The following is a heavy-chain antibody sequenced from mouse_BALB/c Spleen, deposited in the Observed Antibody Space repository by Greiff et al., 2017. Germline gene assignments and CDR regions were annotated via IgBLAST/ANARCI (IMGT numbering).Heavy chain of an antibody. Sequence: QVQLKESGPGLVQPSQSLSITCTVSGFSLTSYGVHWVRQSPGKGLEWLGVIWSGGSTDYNAAFISRLSISKDNSKSQVFFKMNSLQANDTAIYYCGRVGGYDGYAMDYWGQGTSVTVSS. CDR2: IWSGGST. CDR1: GFSLTSYG. D-gene: IGHD2-14*01. V-gene: IGHV2-2*02. CDR3: GRVGGYDGYAMDY. J-gene: IGHJ4*01.